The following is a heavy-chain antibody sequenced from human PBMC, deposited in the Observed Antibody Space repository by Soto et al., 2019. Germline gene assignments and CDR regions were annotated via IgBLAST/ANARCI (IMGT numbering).Heavy chain of an antibody. Sequence: RLSCASSGITFNRNGMHWVRQAPGKGLEWVAVIWYDGSKTAYSDSVKGRFTISRDNAKNTLYLQMNSVRDEDTAIYYCARDRSAGDYFYYGMDVWGQGTTVTVYS. CDR1: GITFNRNG. CDR2: IWYDGSKT. CDR3: ARDRSAGDYFYYGMDV. V-gene: IGHV3-33*01. D-gene: IGHD1-1*01. J-gene: IGHJ6*02.